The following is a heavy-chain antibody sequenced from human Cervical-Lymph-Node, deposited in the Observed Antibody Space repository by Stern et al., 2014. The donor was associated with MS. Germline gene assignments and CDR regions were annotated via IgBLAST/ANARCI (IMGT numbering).Heavy chain of an antibody. CDR2: INPNTGAT. D-gene: IGHD1/OR15-1a*01. CDR1: GYTFTDYY. J-gene: IGHJ3*01. CDR3: ARGIRYSWNNNAPAFDV. V-gene: IGHV1-2*02. Sequence: VQLVQSGAEVKKPGASVKVSCKGSGYTFTDYYIQWVRQAPGQGLEWMGWINPNTGATNNAQKFQGRVTMTRDTSISTVYMELSSLTSDDMAVYYCARGIRYSWNNNAPAFDVWGQGTMVTVSS.